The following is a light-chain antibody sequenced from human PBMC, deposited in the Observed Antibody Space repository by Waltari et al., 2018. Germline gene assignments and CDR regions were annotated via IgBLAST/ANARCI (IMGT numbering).Light chain of an antibody. Sequence: QSALTQPPSASGSPGQSVTIPCTGTSNDIGGYDHVSWYPQHPGKAPKLMIYEVTKRPSGVPDRFSGSKSGNTASLTVSGLQAEDEADYYCCSYAGSNNLGVFGGGTKLTVL. J-gene: IGLJ3*02. V-gene: IGLV2-8*01. CDR2: EVT. CDR1: SNDIGGYDH. CDR3: CSYAGSNNLGV.